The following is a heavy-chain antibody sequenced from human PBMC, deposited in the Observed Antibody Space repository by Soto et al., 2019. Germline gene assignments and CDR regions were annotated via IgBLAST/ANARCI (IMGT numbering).Heavy chain of an antibody. CDR1: GYTFSTSW. J-gene: IGHJ4*02. CDR3: ARRRRDILTGSPGTPDY. V-gene: IGHV5-51*01. Sequence: EVQLVQSGTEMKKPGESLKISCKGYGYTFSTSWIGWVRQMPGKGLEWMGIIYPGDFDTRYSPSFQGQVTISADKSISTAYLQWSSLKASDSAIYYCARRRRDILTGSPGTPDYWGQGTLVTVSS. CDR2: IYPGDFDT. D-gene: IGHD3-9*01.